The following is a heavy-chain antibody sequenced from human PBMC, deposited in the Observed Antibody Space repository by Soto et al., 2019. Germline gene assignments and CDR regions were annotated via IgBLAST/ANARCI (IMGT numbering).Heavy chain of an antibody. D-gene: IGHD2-8*01. CDR1: GGSISSGGYS. Sequence: SETLSLTCAVSGGSISSGGYSWSWIRQPPGKGLEWIGYIYHSGSTYYNPSLKSRVTISVDRSKNQFSLKLSSVTAADTAVYYCASSLNGVCYYWGQGTLVTVSS. CDR2: IYHSGST. CDR3: ASSLNGVCYY. V-gene: IGHV4-30-2*01. J-gene: IGHJ4*02.